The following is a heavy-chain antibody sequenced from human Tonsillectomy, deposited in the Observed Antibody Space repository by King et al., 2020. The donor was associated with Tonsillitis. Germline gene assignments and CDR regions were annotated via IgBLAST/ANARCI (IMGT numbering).Heavy chain of an antibody. CDR3: ARLVGTKFTFDY. CDR1: GYTFTRYW. CDR2: IYPGDSDT. D-gene: IGHD1-26*01. V-gene: IGHV5-51*03. J-gene: IGHJ4*02. Sequence: QLVQSGAVLKKPGESLKISCKGSGYTFTRYWIGWVRQMPGKGLEWMALIYPGDSDTRYSPSFQGQVTISADTSISTAYLQWHSLKASDTAIYYCARLVGTKFTFDYWGQGALVTVSS.